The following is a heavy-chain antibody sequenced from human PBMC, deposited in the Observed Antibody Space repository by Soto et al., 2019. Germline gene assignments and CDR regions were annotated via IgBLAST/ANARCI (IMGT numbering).Heavy chain of an antibody. D-gene: IGHD6-19*01. V-gene: IGHV3-30-3*01. CDR1: GFTFSSYA. Sequence: QVQLVESGGGVVQPGRSLRLSCAASGFTFSSYAMHWVRQAPGKGLEWVAVISYDGSNKYYADSVKGRFTISRDNSKNTLYLQMNRLRAEDTAVYYWARQWLATDYWGQGTLFTVSS. CDR2: ISYDGSNK. J-gene: IGHJ4*02. CDR3: ARQWLATDY.